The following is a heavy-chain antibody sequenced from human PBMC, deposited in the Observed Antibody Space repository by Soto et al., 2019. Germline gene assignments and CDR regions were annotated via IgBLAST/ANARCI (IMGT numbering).Heavy chain of an antibody. J-gene: IGHJ6*02. Sequence: PSATVFSPASRCTFSSYAISWVRQPPGQGLEWMGGIIPIFGTANYAQKFQGRVTITADESTSTAYMELSSLRSEDTAVYYCAREGGSAARVSFYGMDVWGQGTTVTVSS. CDR1: RCTFSSYA. CDR2: IIPIFGTA. D-gene: IGHD3-10*01. V-gene: IGHV1-69*13. CDR3: AREGGSAARVSFYGMDV.